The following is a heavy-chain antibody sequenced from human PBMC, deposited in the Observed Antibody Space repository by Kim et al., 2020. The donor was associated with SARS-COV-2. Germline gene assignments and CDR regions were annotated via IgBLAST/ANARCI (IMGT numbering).Heavy chain of an antibody. V-gene: IGHV3-9*01. CDR1: GFTFDDYA. CDR3: AKDALSVSSCLVC. Sequence: GGSLRLSCAASGFTFDDYAMHWVRKAPGKGMEWVSVISWNSGSIGYADSVKSRFTISRDNAKNSLYLQMNSLRAEDTALDYCAKDALSVSSCLVCWGQGTLVTVSS. J-gene: IGHJ4*02. CDR2: ISWNSGSI. D-gene: IGHD6-13*01.